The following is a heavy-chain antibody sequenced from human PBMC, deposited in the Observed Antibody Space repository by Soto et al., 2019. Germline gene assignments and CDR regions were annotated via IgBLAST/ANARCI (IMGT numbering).Heavy chain of an antibody. CDR2: INAGNGNT. V-gene: IGHV1-3*01. J-gene: IGHJ6*02. CDR1: GYTFTSYA. D-gene: IGHD4-17*01. CDR3: ASDDYGDYAYYYGMDV. Sequence: ASVKVSCKASGYTFTSYAMHWVRQAPGQRLEWMGWINAGNGNTKYSQKFQRRVTITRDTSTSTAYMELSSLRSGATAVYYCASDDYGDYAYYYGMDVWDQGTTVTVSS.